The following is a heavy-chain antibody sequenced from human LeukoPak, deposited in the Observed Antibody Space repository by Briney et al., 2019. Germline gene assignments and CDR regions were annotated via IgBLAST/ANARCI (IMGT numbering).Heavy chain of an antibody. V-gene: IGHV3-23*01. CDR3: AKDHHYGSGIYGIDV. D-gene: IGHD3-10*01. CDR1: GFTFSSYA. Sequence: SGGSLRLSCAASGFTFSSYAMSWVRQAPGKGLEWVSAIRGSGGSTYYADSVKGRFTLSRDNSKNTLYLQMNSLRAEDTTVYYCAKDHHYGSGIYGIDVWGKGTTVTVSS. CDR2: IRGSGGST. J-gene: IGHJ6*04.